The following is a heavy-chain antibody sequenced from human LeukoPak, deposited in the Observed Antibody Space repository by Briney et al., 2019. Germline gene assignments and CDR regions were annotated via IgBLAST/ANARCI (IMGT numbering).Heavy chain of an antibody. CDR1: GYTFTSYY. Sequence: GASVKVSCKASGYTFTSYYMHWVRQAPGHGLEWMGIINPSGGSTSNAQKFQGRITMTRDTSTSTVYMELSSLRSEDTAVYYCASTTLAAAGSRQASYYGMGGWGQGTTVTVSS. CDR2: INPSGGST. CDR3: ASTTLAAAGSRQASYYGMGG. J-gene: IGHJ6*02. D-gene: IGHD6-13*01. V-gene: IGHV1-46*01.